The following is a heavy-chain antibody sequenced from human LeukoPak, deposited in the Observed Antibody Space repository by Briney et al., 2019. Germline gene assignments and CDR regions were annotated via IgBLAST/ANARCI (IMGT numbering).Heavy chain of an antibody. Sequence: PPETLSLTCTVSGESISGFYWTWIRQPPGKGLEWIGYIYYSGSTNYNPSLKSRVTISVDTSKNQFSLKLSSVTAADTAVYYCARYYYDSSGYYYGYFDYWGQGTLVTVSS. CDR1: GESISGFY. CDR3: ARYYYDSSGYYYGYFDY. CDR2: IYYSGST. V-gene: IGHV4-59*01. J-gene: IGHJ4*02. D-gene: IGHD3-22*01.